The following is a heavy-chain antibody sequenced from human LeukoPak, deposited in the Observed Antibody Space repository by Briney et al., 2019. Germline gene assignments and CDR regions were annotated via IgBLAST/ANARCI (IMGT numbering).Heavy chain of an antibody. V-gene: IGHV4-4*07. CDR3: ARGSRRSYFDY. CDR2: IYITGST. J-gene: IGHJ4*02. CDR1: NGSVSPYY. Sequence: SETLSLTCTVSNGSVSPYYWSWIRQPAGQGLEWIGRIYITGSTTYSPSLKSRVIMSIDTSKNQFSLNLSSMTAADTAVYFCARGSRRSYFDYWGPGALVIVSS.